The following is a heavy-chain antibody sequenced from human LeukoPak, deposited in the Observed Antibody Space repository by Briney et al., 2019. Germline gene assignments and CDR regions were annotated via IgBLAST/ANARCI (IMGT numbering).Heavy chain of an antibody. V-gene: IGHV3-23*01. CDR2: ISGSGGST. CDR3: AESFGY. Sequence: GGSLRLSCTASGFSFSTYAMSWVRQAPGKGLEWVSGISGSGGSTDYADSVKGRFTISRDNSKNTLYLQMNSLRAEDTAVYYCAESFGYWGQGTLVTVSS. CDR1: GFSFSTYA. J-gene: IGHJ4*02.